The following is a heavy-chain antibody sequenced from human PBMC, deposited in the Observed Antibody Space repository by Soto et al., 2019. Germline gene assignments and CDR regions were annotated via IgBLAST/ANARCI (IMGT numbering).Heavy chain of an antibody. CDR1: GFTFSSYA. J-gene: IGHJ4*02. CDR2: SRGGGSST. Sequence: EVQLLESGGGLVQPGGSLRLSCDASGFTFSSYAMNWVRQAPGKGLEWVSASRGGGSSTYYADSVKGRFTISRDNSNNTLHLQMDSLSAEDTAVYYCARAQWGFDYWGQGTLVAVSS. D-gene: IGHD1-26*01. CDR3: ARAQWGFDY. V-gene: IGHV3-23*01.